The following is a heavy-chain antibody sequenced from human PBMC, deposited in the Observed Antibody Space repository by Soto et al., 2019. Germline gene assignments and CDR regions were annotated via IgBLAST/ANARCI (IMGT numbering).Heavy chain of an antibody. CDR3: ARRRVAARSYYFDY. V-gene: IGHV4-34*01. CDR1: GESLTGYY. Sequence: QVQLQQWGAGLLKPSETLALNCGVYGESLTGYYWSWIRQPPGKALEWIGEINHSGSINYIPSLKSRLTISVDTSNNPFSLRLRSVTAADAAVYYCARRRVAARSYYFDYWGQGNLVTVSS. CDR2: INHSGSI. D-gene: IGHD6-6*01. J-gene: IGHJ4*02.